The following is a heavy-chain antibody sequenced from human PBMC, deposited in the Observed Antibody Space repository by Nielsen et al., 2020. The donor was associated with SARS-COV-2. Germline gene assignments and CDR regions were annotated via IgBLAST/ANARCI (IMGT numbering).Heavy chain of an antibody. CDR2: IKNDGSRS. J-gene: IGHJ4*02. Sequence: GESLKISCAGSGFTFSSYYMYWVRQAPGKGLMWVSRIKNDGSRSDYADSVKGRFTISRDNARGTLYLQMNNVRAEDTAVYYCVRVRDDGYYYDTGPFDYWGQGALVTVSS. CDR1: GFTFSSYY. D-gene: IGHD3-22*01. CDR3: VRVRDDGYYYDTGPFDY. V-gene: IGHV3-74*01.